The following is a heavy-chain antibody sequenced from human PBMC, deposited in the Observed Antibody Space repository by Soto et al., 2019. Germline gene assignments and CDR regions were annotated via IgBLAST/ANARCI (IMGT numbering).Heavy chain of an antibody. CDR2: IIPIFGTA. D-gene: IGHD4-17*01. J-gene: IGHJ4*02. CDR1: GGTFSSYA. V-gene: IGHV1-69*12. CDR3: ASTLSWGTTVVTHCFDY. Sequence: QVQLVQSGAEVKKPGSSVKVSCKASGGTFSSYAISWVRQAPGQGLEWMGGIIPIFGTANYAQKFQGRVTITADESTSTAYMELSSLRSEDTAVYYWASTLSWGTTVVTHCFDYWGQGTLVTVSS.